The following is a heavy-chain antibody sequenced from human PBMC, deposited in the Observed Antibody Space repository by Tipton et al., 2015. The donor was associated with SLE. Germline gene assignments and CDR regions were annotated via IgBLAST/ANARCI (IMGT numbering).Heavy chain of an antibody. V-gene: IGHV4-39*07. CDR2: IHYGGST. CDR1: GDFISSNTYY. CDR3: ARGPGSQSGEAFDI. Sequence: TLSLTCTVSGDFISSNTYYWGWIRQPPGKGLEWIGSIHYGGSTYNNPSLKSRITMSVDTSKNQFSLKLSSVAATDTAVYYCARGPGSQSGEAFDIWGQGTMVTVSS. D-gene: IGHD1-26*01. J-gene: IGHJ3*02.